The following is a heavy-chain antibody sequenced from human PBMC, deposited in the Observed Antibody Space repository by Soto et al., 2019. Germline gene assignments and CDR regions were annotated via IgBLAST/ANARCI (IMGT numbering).Heavy chain of an antibody. V-gene: IGHV5-51*01. D-gene: IGHD2-15*01. CDR3: ARPPSVVAATMDY. J-gene: IGHJ4*02. Sequence: GESLKISCKGSGCSFTSYWIGWVRQMPGKGLEWMGIIYPGDSDTRYSPSFQGQVTISADKSISTAYLQWSSLKASDTAMYYCARPPSVVAATMDYWGQGTLVTVSS. CDR1: GCSFTSYW. CDR2: IYPGDSDT.